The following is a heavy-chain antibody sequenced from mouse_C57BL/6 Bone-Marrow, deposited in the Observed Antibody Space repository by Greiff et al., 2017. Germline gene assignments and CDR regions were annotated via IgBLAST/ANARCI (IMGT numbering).Heavy chain of an antibody. D-gene: IGHD2-12*01. J-gene: IGHJ1*03. CDR1: GFTFSDYY. V-gene: IGHV5-12*01. Sequence: EVQLVESGGGLVQPGGSLKLSCAASGFTFSDYYMYWVRQTPEKRLEWVAYISNGGGSTYSPDTVKGRFTISRDNAKNTLYLQRSRLKSEDAAMYYCARQRTCYSDWYFDVWGTGTTVTVSS. CDR2: ISNGGGST. CDR3: ARQRTCYSDWYFDV.